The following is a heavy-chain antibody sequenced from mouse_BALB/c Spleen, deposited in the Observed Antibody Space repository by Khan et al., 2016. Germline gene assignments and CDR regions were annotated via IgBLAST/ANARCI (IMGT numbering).Heavy chain of an antibody. D-gene: IGHD1-1*01. V-gene: IGHV1-7*01. CDR1: GYTFTDYW. CDR2: INPSTGYT. J-gene: IGHJ3*01. Sequence: QVQLQQAGAELAKPGASVKMSCKASGYTFTDYWMHWVKQRPGQGLEWIGYINPSTGYTEYNQKFKDKATLTADKSSSTAYMQLSSLTSEDSAVYYCASASYYYGSSSGGFAYWGQGTMVTVSA. CDR3: ASASYYYGSSSGGFAY.